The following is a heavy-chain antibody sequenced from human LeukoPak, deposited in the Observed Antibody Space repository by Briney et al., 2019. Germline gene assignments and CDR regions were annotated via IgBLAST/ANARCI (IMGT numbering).Heavy chain of an antibody. D-gene: IGHD3-16*02. V-gene: IGHV4-59*01. J-gene: IGHJ4*02. Sequence: PSETLSLTCTVSGGSISSYYWSWIRQPPGKGLEWIGYIYYSGSTNYNPSLKSRVTISVDTSKNQFSLKLSSVTAADTAVYYCARESRITFGGVIVLDYWGQGTLVTVSS. CDR1: GGSISSYY. CDR2: IYYSGST. CDR3: ARESRITFGGVIVLDY.